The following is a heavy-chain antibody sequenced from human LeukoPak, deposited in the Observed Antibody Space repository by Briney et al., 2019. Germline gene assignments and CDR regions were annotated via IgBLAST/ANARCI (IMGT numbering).Heavy chain of an antibody. V-gene: IGHV1-18*01. CDR1: GYTFTSHG. D-gene: IGHD3-3*01. CDR2: ISTYNGNT. CDR3: ARGLTLGRYYDFWSGYYRPHDAFDI. Sequence: ASVKVSCKASGYTFTSHGISWVRQAPGQGLEWLGWISTYNGNTNYAQKLQGRVTMTTDTSTSTAYMELRSLRSDDTAVYYCARGLTLGRYYDFWSGYYRPHDAFDIWGQGTMVTVSS. J-gene: IGHJ3*02.